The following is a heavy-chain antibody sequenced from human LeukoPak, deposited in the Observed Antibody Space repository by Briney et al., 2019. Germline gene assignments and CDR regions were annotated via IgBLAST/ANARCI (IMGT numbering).Heavy chain of an antibody. J-gene: IGHJ1*01. Sequence: GGSLRLSCAASGFTFSSYSMNWVRQAPGKGLEWISFIDDTDSSRYYADSVKGRFTISRDNAQNSLYLQMDGLLPEDTAIYYCAGESAVIMVHWGQGTLVTVSS. CDR3: AGESAVIMVH. D-gene: IGHD2-8*01. CDR1: GFTFSSYS. CDR2: IDDTDSSR. V-gene: IGHV3-21*06.